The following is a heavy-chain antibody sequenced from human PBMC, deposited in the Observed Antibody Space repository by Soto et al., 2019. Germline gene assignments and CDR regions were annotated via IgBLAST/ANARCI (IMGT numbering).Heavy chain of an antibody. CDR1: GGSISSYY. J-gene: IGHJ3*02. V-gene: IGHV4-59*12. D-gene: IGHD2-21*01. Sequence: SETLSLTCTVSGGSISSYYWSWIRQPPGKGLEWIGYIYYSGSTYYNPSLKSRVTISVDTSKNQFSLKLSSVTAADTAVYYCAREPKYGGNCPCDAFDIWGQGTMVTV. CDR3: AREPKYGGNCPCDAFDI. CDR2: IYYSGST.